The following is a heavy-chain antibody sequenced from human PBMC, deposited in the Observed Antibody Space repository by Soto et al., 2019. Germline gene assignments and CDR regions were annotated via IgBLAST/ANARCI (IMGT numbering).Heavy chain of an antibody. CDR1: GGTFSSYA. Sequence: QVQLVQSGAEVKKPGSSVKVSCKASGGTFSSYAISWVRQAPGQGLEWMGGIIPIFGTANYAQKFQGRVTITADESTSTAYMELSSLRSEYTVIYYCARDVELQLAWGYWGQGTLVTVSS. V-gene: IGHV1-69*12. CDR3: ARDVELQLAWGY. D-gene: IGHD6-13*01. J-gene: IGHJ4*02. CDR2: IIPIFGTA.